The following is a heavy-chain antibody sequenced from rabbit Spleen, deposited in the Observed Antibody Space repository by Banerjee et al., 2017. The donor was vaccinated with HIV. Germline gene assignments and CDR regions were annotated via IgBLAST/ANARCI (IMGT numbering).Heavy chain of an antibody. V-gene: IGHV1S45*01. J-gene: IGHJ4*01. CDR2: IYAGGSSST. CDR1: GFTLSSYW. D-gene: IGHD7-1*01. CDR3: ARGAWSTDCMNL. Sequence: EESGGDLVKPEGSLTLTCTASGFTLSSYWICWVRQAPGKGLEWIACIYAGGSSSTYYASWAKGRFTISRSSSTTVTLQMTSLTAADTATYFCARGAWSTDCMNLWGQGTLVTVS.